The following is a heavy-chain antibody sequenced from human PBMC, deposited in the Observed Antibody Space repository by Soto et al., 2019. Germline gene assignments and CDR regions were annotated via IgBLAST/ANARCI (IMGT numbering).Heavy chain of an antibody. Sequence: VSVKVSCKASGYTFTSYAMHWARQAPGQRLEWMGWINAGNGNTKYSQKFQGRVTITRDTSASTAYMELSSLRSEDTAVYYCARDPLYSSSWYIYWGQGTLVTVPQ. V-gene: IGHV1-3*01. CDR1: GYTFTSYA. D-gene: IGHD6-13*01. CDR2: INAGNGNT. J-gene: IGHJ4*02. CDR3: ARDPLYSSSWYIY.